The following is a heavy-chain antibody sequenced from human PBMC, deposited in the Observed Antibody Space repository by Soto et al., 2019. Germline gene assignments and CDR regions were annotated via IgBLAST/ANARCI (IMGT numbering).Heavy chain of an antibody. CDR3: ARNKRLRHHRDYYYYYGMDV. CDR1: GGSISSSGYY. J-gene: IGHJ6*02. Sequence: SETLSLTCTVSGGSISSSGYYWGWIRQPPGKGLEWIGTIYYSGSTYYNPSLKSRVTISVDTSKNQFSLKLSSVTAADTAVYYCARNKRLRHHRDYYYYYGMDVWGQGTTVTVSS. V-gene: IGHV4-39*01. D-gene: IGHD4-17*01. CDR2: IYYSGST.